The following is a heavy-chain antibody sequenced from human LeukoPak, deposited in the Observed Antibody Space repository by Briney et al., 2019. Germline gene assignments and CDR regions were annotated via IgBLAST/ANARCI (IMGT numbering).Heavy chain of an antibody. Sequence: ASVKVSCKASGYTLTGYYMHWVRQAPGQGLEWMGWINPNSGDTKYAQKFQGRVTMTRDTSITTAYMELSRLRSDDTAVYYCARDGSLDYWGQGTLVTVSS. D-gene: IGHD2-15*01. CDR1: GYTLTGYY. V-gene: IGHV1-2*02. CDR3: ARDGSLDY. CDR2: INPNSGDT. J-gene: IGHJ4*02.